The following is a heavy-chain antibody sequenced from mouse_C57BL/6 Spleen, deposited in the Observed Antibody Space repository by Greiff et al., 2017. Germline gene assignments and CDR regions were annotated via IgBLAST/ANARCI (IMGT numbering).Heavy chain of an antibody. J-gene: IGHJ1*03. D-gene: IGHD1-1*01. CDR3: ARSITTVVAGYFDV. Sequence: QVQLKQSGPELVKPGASVKISCKASGYAFSSSWMNWVKQRPGKGLEGIGRIYPGDGDTNYNGKFKGKATLTADKSSSTAYMQLSSLTSEDSAVYFCARSITTVVAGYFDVWGTGTTVTVSS. CDR1: GYAFSSSW. V-gene: IGHV1-82*01. CDR2: IYPGDGDT.